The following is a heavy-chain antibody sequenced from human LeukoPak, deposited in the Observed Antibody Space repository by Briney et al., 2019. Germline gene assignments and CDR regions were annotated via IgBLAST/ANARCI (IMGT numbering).Heavy chain of an antibody. CDR2: IYYSGST. Sequence: SETLSLTCTVSGGSISSYYWSWIRQPPGKGLEWIGYIYYSGSTNYNPSLKSRVTISVDMSKNQFSLKLSSVTAADTAVYYCARSATYPFDIWGQGTMVTVSS. V-gene: IGHV4-59*01. J-gene: IGHJ3*02. CDR3: ARSATYPFDI. CDR1: GGSISSYY.